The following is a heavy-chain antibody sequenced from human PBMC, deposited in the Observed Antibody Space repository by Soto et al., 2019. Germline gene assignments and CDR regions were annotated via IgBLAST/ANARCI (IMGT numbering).Heavy chain of an antibody. CDR3: AKETTYDILTGSQDGRRYFDY. V-gene: IGHV3-30*18. Sequence: GGSLRLYCAASGFTFSSYGMHWVRQAPGKGLEWVAVISYDGSNKYYADSVKGRFTISRDNSKNTLYLQMNSLRAEDTAVYYCAKETTYDILTGSQDGRRYFDYWGQGTLVTVSS. CDR1: GFTFSSYG. D-gene: IGHD3-9*01. J-gene: IGHJ4*02. CDR2: ISYDGSNK.